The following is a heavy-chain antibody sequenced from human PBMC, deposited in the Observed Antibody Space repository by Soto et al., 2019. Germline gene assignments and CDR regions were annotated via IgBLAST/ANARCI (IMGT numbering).Heavy chain of an antibody. Sequence: SETLCLTCTVSGGSISSSSYYCGWIRQPPGKGLEWIGSIYYSGSTYYNTSLKSRVTISVDTSKNQFSLKLSSVTAADTALYYCGRHGRAAAGTGWFDPGGQGTMVTVPQ. CDR1: GGSISSSSYY. CDR3: GRHGRAAAGTGWFDP. CDR2: IYYSGST. D-gene: IGHD6-13*01. J-gene: IGHJ5*02. V-gene: IGHV4-39*01.